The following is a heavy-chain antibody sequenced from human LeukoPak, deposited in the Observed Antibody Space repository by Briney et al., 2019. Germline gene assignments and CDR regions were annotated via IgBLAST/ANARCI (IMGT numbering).Heavy chain of an antibody. CDR1: RYTFTGYY. CDR3: ARADYYDSSGVDY. V-gene: IGHV1-2*02. CDR2: INPNSGGT. J-gene: IGHJ4*02. Sequence: ASVKVSCKVSRYTFTGYYMHWVRQAPGQGLEWMGWINPNSGGTNYAQKFQGRVTMTRDTSISTAYMELSRLRSDDTAVYYCARADYYDSSGVDYWGQGTLVTVSS. D-gene: IGHD3-22*01.